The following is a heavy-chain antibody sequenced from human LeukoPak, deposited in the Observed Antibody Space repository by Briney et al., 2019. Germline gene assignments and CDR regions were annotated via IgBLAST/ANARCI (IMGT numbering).Heavy chain of an antibody. CDR3: ARGPPNWGYDY. D-gene: IGHD7-27*01. CDR1: GYTFTSYG. J-gene: IGHJ4*02. V-gene: IGHV1-8*01. CDR2: MSPNSGDT. Sequence: ASVTVSCKASGYTFTSYGFNWVRQATGQRPEWMGWMSPNSGDTGYAQKFRDRVTMTRNTSISTAYMELSSLRSDDTAVYYCARGPPNWGYDYWGPGTLVTVSS.